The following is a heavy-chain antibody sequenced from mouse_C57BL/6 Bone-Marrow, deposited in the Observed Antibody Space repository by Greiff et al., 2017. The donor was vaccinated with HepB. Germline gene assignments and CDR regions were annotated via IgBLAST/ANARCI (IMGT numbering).Heavy chain of an antibody. J-gene: IGHJ4*01. CDR3: ARFPHYDYDEGPLGY. D-gene: IGHD2-4*01. Sequence: QVQLQQSGAELVRPGPSVKVSCKASGYAFTNYLIEWVKQRPGQGLEWIGVINPGSGGTNYNEKFKGKATLTADKSSSTAYMQLSSLTSEDSAVYFCARFPHYDYDEGPLGYWGQGTSVTVSS. V-gene: IGHV1-54*01. CDR1: GYAFTNYL. CDR2: INPGSGGT.